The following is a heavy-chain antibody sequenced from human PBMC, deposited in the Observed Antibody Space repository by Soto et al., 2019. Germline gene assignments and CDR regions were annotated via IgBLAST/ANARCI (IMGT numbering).Heavy chain of an antibody. V-gene: IGHV3-23*01. Sequence: PGGSLRLSCSGSGFNFNNHVINWVRQAPGKGLEWVASISNSDDVGFYADSVRGRFSVTRDRSTNTLHLQRDYVHVEDTAIYYCAKTVGATNLEAHWGQGTLVTVSS. D-gene: IGHD1-26*01. J-gene: IGHJ4*02. CDR1: GFNFNNHV. CDR3: AKTVGATNLEAH. CDR2: ISNSDDVG.